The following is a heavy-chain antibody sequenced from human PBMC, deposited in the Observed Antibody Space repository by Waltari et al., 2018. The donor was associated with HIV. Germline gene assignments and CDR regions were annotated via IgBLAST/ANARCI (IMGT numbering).Heavy chain of an antibody. Sequence: QVQLVQSGAEVNKPGSSVKVSCKAPGGTFSSYAISWVRQAPGQGLEWLGGIIPIFGTSIYAQNFQGRVTITADESTSTAYMELSSLRSEDTAVYYCSRMNEVAVAGTGFDAFDIWGQGTKVTVSS. CDR3: SRMNEVAVAGTGFDAFDI. V-gene: IGHV1-69*01. J-gene: IGHJ3*02. CDR1: GGTFSSYA. D-gene: IGHD6-19*01. CDR2: IIPIFGTS.